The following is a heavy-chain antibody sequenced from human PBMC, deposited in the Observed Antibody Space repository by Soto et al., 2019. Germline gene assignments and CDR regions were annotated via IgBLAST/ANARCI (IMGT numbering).Heavy chain of an antibody. CDR1: GGTFSSYA. CDR3: ARVTRYLAVAGLDYFDY. Sequence: QVQLVQSGAEVKKPGSSVKVSCNASGGTFSSYAISWVRQAPGQGLEWMGGIIPIFGTANYAQKFQGRVTITADKFTSTAYMELSSLRSEDTAVYYCARVTRYLAVAGLDYFDYWGQGTLVTVSS. J-gene: IGHJ4*02. D-gene: IGHD6-19*01. V-gene: IGHV1-69*06. CDR2: IIPIFGTA.